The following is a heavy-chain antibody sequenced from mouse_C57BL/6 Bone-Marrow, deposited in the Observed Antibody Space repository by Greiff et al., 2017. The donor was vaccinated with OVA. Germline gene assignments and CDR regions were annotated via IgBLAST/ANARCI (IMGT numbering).Heavy chain of an antibody. J-gene: IGHJ1*03. Sequence: QVQLKQSGPGLVQPSQSLSFTCTVSGFSLTSYGVHWVRQSPGKGLEWLGVIWSGGSTDYNAAFISRLSISKDNSTSQVFFKMNRLQADDTAIYYCASPFYGSPYWYFGVWGTGTTVTVAS. D-gene: IGHD1-1*01. V-gene: IGHV2-2*01. CDR3: ASPFYGSPYWYFGV. CDR2: IWSGGST. CDR1: GFSLTSYG.